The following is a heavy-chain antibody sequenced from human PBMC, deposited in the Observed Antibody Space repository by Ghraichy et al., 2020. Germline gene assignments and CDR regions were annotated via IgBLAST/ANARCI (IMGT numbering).Heavy chain of an antibody. V-gene: IGHV4-39*07. CDR3: ARDGSLRLHYFDY. CDR2: NYYSGST. CDR1: GGSISSSYYY. J-gene: IGHJ4*02. D-gene: IGHD3-16*01. Sequence: SETLSLTCTVSGGSISSSYYYWGWLRQPPGQGLEWIGSNYYSGSTYYNPSLKSRVTISVDTSKNQFSLKLSSVTAAATAVYYCARDGSLRLHYFDYWGQGTLVTVSS.